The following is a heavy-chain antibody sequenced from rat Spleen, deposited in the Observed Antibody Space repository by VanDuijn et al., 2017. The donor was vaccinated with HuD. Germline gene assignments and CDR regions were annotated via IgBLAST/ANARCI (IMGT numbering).Heavy chain of an antibody. CDR2: INTDGGST. D-gene: IGHD1-2*01. CDR3: TRHFSPADYYSSFPVLY. CDR1: GFTFSSYW. J-gene: IGHJ3*01. V-gene: IGHV5-58*01. Sequence: EVQLVETGGGLVQPGRSLKLSCVASGFTFSSYWMYWIRQAPGKGLEWVSSINTDGGSTYYPDSVKGRFTISRDNAKSTLYLQMDSLRSEDTATYYCTRHFSPADYYSSFPVLYWGQGTLVTVSS.